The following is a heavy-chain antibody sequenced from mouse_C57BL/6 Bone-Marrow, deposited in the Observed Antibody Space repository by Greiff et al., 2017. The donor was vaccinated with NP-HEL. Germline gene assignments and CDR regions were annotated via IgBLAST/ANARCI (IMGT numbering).Heavy chain of an antibody. CDR3: ARRAPYYGSSYGYFDV. D-gene: IGHD1-1*01. V-gene: IGHV8-12*01. Sequence: QVTLKESGPGILQSSQTLSLTCSFSGFSLSTSGMGVSWIRQPSGKGLEWLAHIYWDDDKRYNPSLKSRLTISTDTSRNQVFLKITSVDTADTATYYCARRAPYYGSSYGYFDVWGTGTTVTVSS. J-gene: IGHJ1*03. CDR2: IYWDDDK. CDR1: GFSLSTSGMG.